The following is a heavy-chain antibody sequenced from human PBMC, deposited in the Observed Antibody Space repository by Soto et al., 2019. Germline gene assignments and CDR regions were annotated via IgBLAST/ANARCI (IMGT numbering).Heavy chain of an antibody. CDR3: ARSDGYNFDY. Sequence: SETLSLTCTVSGGSISSGGYYWSWIRQHPGKGLEWIGYIYYSGTTYYNPSHKSRVAISVDTSKDQFSLNLSSVTAADTAVYYCARSDGYNFDYWGQGTLVTVSS. V-gene: IGHV4-31*03. CDR2: IYYSGTT. D-gene: IGHD5-12*01. CDR1: GGSISSGGYY. J-gene: IGHJ4*02.